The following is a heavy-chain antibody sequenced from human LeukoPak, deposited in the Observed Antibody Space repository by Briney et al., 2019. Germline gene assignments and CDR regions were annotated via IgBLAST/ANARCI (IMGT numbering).Heavy chain of an antibody. D-gene: IGHD6-19*01. CDR3: ARGRLASSGWYSSPLADV. CDR2: IYYSGST. Sequence: PSETLSLTCTVSGGSISDNYWSWIRQPPGKGLEWIGYIYYSGSTNYNPSLKSRVTMSVDTSKNQFSLKLSSVTAADTAVYYCARGRLASSGWYSSPLADVWGQGTTVTVSS. J-gene: IGHJ6*02. CDR1: GGSISDNY. V-gene: IGHV4-59*01.